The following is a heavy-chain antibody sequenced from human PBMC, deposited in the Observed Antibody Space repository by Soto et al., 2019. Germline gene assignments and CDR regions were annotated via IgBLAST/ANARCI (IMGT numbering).Heavy chain of an antibody. D-gene: IGHD6-19*01. Sequence: EVQLLESGGGLVQPGGSLRLSCAASGFTFSSFAMSWVRQAPGKGLEWVSAIGSRGDSTYYADSVKGRFTISSDNSKSTLYLQMNSLRAEDTAVYYCAKDLIYGYNSGRPFDSWGQGTMVTVSS. CDR2: IGSRGDST. J-gene: IGHJ4*02. V-gene: IGHV3-23*01. CDR1: GFTFSSFA. CDR3: AKDLIYGYNSGRPFDS.